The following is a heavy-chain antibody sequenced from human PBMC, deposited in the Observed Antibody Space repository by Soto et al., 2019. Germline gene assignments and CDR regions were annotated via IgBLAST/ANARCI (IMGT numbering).Heavy chain of an antibody. Sequence: SVKVSCKASGGTFSSYAISWVRQAPGQGLEWMGGIIPIFGTANYAQKFQGRVTITADESTSTAYMELSSLRSEDTAVYYCARDRVEMATIGMDVWGQGTTVTVYS. D-gene: IGHD5-12*01. CDR2: IIPIFGTA. V-gene: IGHV1-69*13. CDR1: GGTFSSYA. J-gene: IGHJ6*02. CDR3: ARDRVEMATIGMDV.